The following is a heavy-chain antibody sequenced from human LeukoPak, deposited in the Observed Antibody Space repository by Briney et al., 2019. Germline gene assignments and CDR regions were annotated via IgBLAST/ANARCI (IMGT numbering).Heavy chain of an antibody. V-gene: IGHV3-23*01. CDR3: AKDNIPRSGGSSGWFDP. Sequence: PGGSLRLSCAASGFTFSSYAMSWVRQAPGKGLEWVSAISGSGGSTYYADSVKGRFTISRDNSKNTLYLQMNSLRAEDTAVYYCAKDNIPRSGGSSGWFDPWGQGTLVTVSS. J-gene: IGHJ5*02. D-gene: IGHD2-15*01. CDR2: ISGSGGST. CDR1: GFTFSSYA.